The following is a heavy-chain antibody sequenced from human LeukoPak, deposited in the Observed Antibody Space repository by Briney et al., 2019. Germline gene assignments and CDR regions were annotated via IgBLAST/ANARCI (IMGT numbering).Heavy chain of an antibody. CDR3: AKEPNYYGSGSYTGDY. Sequence: GGSLRLSCAASGFTFSSYGMHWARQAPGKGLEGGAVISYDGSNKYYADSVKGRFTISRDNSKNTLYLQMNSLRAEDTAVYYCAKEPNYYGSGSYTGDYWGEGTLVTVSS. J-gene: IGHJ4*02. D-gene: IGHD3-10*01. CDR2: ISYDGSNK. CDR1: GFTFSSYG. V-gene: IGHV3-30*18.